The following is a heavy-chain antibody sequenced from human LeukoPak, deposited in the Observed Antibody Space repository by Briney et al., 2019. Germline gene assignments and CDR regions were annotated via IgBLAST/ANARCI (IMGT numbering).Heavy chain of an antibody. Sequence: PGRSLRLSCAASGFTFSNYGMHWVRQAPGKGLEWVAVISYDGSNKYYADSVKGRFTISRDNSKNTLYLQMNSLGAEDTAVYYCAKDYEAGSWGQGTLVTVSS. J-gene: IGHJ4*02. CDR1: GFTFSNYG. V-gene: IGHV3-30*18. CDR3: AKDYEAGS. D-gene: IGHD3-10*01. CDR2: ISYDGSNK.